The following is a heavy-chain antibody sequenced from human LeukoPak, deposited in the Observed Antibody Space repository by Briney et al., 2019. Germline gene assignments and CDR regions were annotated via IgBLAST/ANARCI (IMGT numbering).Heavy chain of an antibody. Sequence: GGSLRLSCAASGFIFSRYWMSWVRQAPGKGLEWVANIKEDGSEKAYVDSVKGRFTISRDNAKNALYLQMNSLRVEDTAVYYCARDLGLDYWGQGTLVTVPS. D-gene: IGHD3-10*01. V-gene: IGHV3-7*01. CDR2: IKEDGSEK. CDR1: GFIFSRYW. CDR3: ARDLGLDY. J-gene: IGHJ4*02.